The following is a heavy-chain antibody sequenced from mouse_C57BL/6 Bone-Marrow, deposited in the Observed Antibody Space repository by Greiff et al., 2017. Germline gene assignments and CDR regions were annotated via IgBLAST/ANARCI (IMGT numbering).Heavy chain of an antibody. CDR3: ARHDYYAMDY. V-gene: IGHV5-12*01. CDR1: GFTFSDYY. CDR2: ISNGGGST. J-gene: IGHJ4*01. Sequence: EVKLVESGGGLVQPGGSLKLSCAASGFTFSDYYMYWVRQTPEKRLEWVAYISNGGGSTYYPDTVKGRFPISRDNAKNTLYLQMSRLKSEDTAMYYCARHDYYAMDYWGQGTSVTVSS.